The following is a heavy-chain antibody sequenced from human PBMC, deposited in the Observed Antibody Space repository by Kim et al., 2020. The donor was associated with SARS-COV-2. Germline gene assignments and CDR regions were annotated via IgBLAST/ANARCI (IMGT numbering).Heavy chain of an antibody. CDR1: GGSVSSGSYY. CDR2: IYYSGST. D-gene: IGHD3-9*01. Sequence: SETLSLTCTVSGGSVSSGSYYWSWIRQPPGKGLEWIGYIYYSGSTNYNPSLKSRVTISVDTSKNQFSLKLSSVTAADTAVYYCARDRGYYDILTGYSSYFDYWGQGTLVTVSS. V-gene: IGHV4-61*01. J-gene: IGHJ4*02. CDR3: ARDRGYYDILTGYSSYFDY.